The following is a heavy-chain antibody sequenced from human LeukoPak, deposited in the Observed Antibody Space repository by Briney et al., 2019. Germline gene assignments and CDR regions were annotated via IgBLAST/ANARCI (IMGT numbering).Heavy chain of an antibody. CDR2: INHSGST. V-gene: IGHV4-34*01. Sequence: SETLSLTCAVYGGSFSGYYWSWIRQPPGKGLEWIGEINHSGSTNYNPSLKSRVTISVDTSKNQFSLKLSSVTAADTAVYYCASLGYCSGGSCYSLRAFDIWGQGTMVTVSS. J-gene: IGHJ3*02. CDR1: GGSFSGYY. D-gene: IGHD2-15*01. CDR3: ASLGYCSGGSCYSLRAFDI.